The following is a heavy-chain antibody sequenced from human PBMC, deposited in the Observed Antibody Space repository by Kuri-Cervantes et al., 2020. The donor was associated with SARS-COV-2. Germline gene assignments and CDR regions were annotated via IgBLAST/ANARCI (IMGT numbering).Heavy chain of an antibody. D-gene: IGHD1-14*01. CDR1: GFTFSSYW. CDR2: INSDGSST. CDR3: ARDPRYLARGGGFDY. V-gene: IGHV3-74*01. J-gene: IGHJ4*02. Sequence: GGSLRLSCAASGFTFSSYWMHWVRQAPGKGLVWVSRINSDGSSTSYADSVKGRFTISRDNAKNTLYLQMNSLRAEDTAVYYCARDPRYLARGGGFDYWGQGTLVTVSS.